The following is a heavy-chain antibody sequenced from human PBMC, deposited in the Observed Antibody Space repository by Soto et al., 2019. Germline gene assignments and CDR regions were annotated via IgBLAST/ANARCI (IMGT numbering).Heavy chain of an antibody. V-gene: IGHV5-51*01. Sequence: LKISCKASGYSFTNYWIGWVRQMPGKGLEWMGIIYPGDSDTRYSPSFQGQVTISADKSISTAYLQWSSLEASDTAMYYCARGANPSGYYFDYWGQGTLVTVSS. CDR2: IYPGDSDT. J-gene: IGHJ4*02. CDR3: ARGANPSGYYFDY. CDR1: GYSFTNYW. D-gene: IGHD3-3*01.